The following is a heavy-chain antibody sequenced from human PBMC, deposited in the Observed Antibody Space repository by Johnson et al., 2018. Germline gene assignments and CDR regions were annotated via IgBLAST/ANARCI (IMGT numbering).Heavy chain of an antibody. CDR3: VRGEGRGSFT. J-gene: IGHJ3*01. Sequence: VQLQESGGGLVQPGGSLRLSCAASGFTFSYYWMHWVRQAPGEGLMWVSRINSDGSGTIYADSGKGRFSISRDNADNTLYLQMSSLRAEDTAVDYCVRGEGRGSFTWGQGTMVTVSS. V-gene: IGHV3-74*01. D-gene: IGHD1-26*01. CDR2: INSDGSGT. CDR1: GFTFSYYW.